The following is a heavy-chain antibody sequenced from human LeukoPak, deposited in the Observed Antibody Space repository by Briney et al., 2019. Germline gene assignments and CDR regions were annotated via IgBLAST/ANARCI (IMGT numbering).Heavy chain of an antibody. CDR3: ARTATSKGSEGFHYGMDV. D-gene: IGHD1-26*01. CDR2: INQAGSEK. Sequence: PGGSLRLSCAASGFTFSNYWMNWVRQAPGKGLEWVANINQAGSEKNYVDSVKGRFTISRDNAENSLYLQMDSLRAEDTAVYFCARTATSKGSEGFHYGMDVWGQGTTVTVSS. CDR1: GFTFSNYW. J-gene: IGHJ6*02. V-gene: IGHV3-7*01.